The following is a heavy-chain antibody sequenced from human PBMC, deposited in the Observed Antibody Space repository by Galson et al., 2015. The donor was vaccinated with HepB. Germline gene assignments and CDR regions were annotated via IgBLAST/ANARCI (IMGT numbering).Heavy chain of an antibody. D-gene: IGHD3-3*01. J-gene: IGHJ6*03. CDR2: IAYDENYG. V-gene: IGHV3-30-3*01. CDR3: ARDGQNFWSDYRSSYSYMDV. Sequence: SLRLSCAASGFTFHFYAMHWVRQAPGKGLEWVAGIAYDENYGHYRDSVRVRFTISRDNSKNTLYLQMNSLRTEDTAVFYCARDGQNFWSDYRSSYSYMDVWGKGTTVTVSS. CDR1: GFTFHFYA.